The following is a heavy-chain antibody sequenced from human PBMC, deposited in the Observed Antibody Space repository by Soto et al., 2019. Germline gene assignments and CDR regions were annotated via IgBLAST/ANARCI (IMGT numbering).Heavy chain of an antibody. Sequence: ASVKVSCKASGYTFTSYGISWVRQAPGQGLEWMGWISAYNGNTNYAQKLQGRVTMTTDTSTSTAYMELRSLRSDDTAVYYCARDEGITIFGVVILLHDYYGMDVWGQGTTVTV. CDR2: ISAYNGNT. CDR1: GYTFTSYG. J-gene: IGHJ6*02. CDR3: ARDEGITIFGVVILLHDYYGMDV. V-gene: IGHV1-18*04. D-gene: IGHD3-3*01.